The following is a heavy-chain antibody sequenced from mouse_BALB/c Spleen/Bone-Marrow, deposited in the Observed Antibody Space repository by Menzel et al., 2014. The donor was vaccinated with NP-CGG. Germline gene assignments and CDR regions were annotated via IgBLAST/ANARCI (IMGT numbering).Heavy chain of an antibody. J-gene: IGHJ4*01. V-gene: IGHV1-18*01. CDR1: GYTFTEYT. Sequence: EVNLVESGPELVKPGASVKISCKTSGYTFTEYTMHWVKQSHGKSLEWIGGINPNNGGTIYNQKFKGKATLTVDKSSSTAYMELRSLTSEDSAVYYCARKDFGYNYVMDYWGQESSVTVSS. D-gene: IGHD1-2*01. CDR3: ARKDFGYNYVMDY. CDR2: INPNNGGT.